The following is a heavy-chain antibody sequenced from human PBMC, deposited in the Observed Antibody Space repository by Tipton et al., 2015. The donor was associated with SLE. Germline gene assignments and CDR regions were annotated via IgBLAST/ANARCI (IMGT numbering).Heavy chain of an antibody. J-gene: IGHJ5*01. CDR3: ARGLGGTANTWDWFDS. Sequence: QVQLVQSGAEVKKPGASVKVSCKASGYTFTNYEINWVRQAPGHGLEWMGWMNPNSGNTGFAQKFQGRVTMTRSTSIRTAYMELSSLTSEDTAVYYCARGLGGTANTWDWFDSWGQGTLVTVSS. CDR1: GYTFTNYE. V-gene: IGHV1-8*01. CDR2: MNPNSGNT. D-gene: IGHD5-18*01.